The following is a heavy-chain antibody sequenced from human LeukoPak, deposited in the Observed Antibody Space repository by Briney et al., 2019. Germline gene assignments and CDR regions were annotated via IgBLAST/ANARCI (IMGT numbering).Heavy chain of an antibody. CDR2: IYDSGST. J-gene: IGHJ4*02. V-gene: IGHV4-39*01. D-gene: IGHD3-9*01. CDR1: GGSIRSSYYY. Sequence: SETLSLTCTVSGGSIRSSYYYWGWIRQPPGKGLEWIGSIYDSGSTYYNPSLKSRVTISVDTSKNQFSLKLNSVTAADTAVYYCARFLYDILTGSSAGGDYWGQGTLVTVSS. CDR3: ARFLYDILTGSSAGGDY.